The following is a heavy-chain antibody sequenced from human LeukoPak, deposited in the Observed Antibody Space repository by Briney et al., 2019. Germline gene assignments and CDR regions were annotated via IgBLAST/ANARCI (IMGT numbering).Heavy chain of an antibody. J-gene: IGHJ6*03. CDR2: IYTSGST. CDR1: GGSISSYY. D-gene: IGHD2-21*02. CDR3: AREDKIVVVTAMMDYYYYYMDV. V-gene: IGHV4-4*07. Sequence: SETLSLTCTVSGGSISSYYWSWIRQPAGKGLEWIGRIYTSGSTNYNPSLKSRVTMSVDTSKNQFSLKLSSVTAADTAVYYCAREDKIVVVTAMMDYYYYYMDVWGKGTTVTISS.